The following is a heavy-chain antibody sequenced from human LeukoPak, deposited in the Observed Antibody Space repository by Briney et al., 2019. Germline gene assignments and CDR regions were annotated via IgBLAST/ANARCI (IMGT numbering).Heavy chain of an antibody. CDR3: AKKRYSSGWLLVY. D-gene: IGHD6-19*01. J-gene: IGHJ4*02. V-gene: IGHV3-30*18. CDR1: GFTFSSYG. CDR2: ISYDGSNK. Sequence: GRSLRLSCAASGFTFSSYGMHWVRQAPGKGLEWVAVISYDGSNKYYADSVKGRFTISRDNSKNTLYLQMNSLRAEDTAVYYCAKKRYSSGWLLVYWGQGTLVTVFS.